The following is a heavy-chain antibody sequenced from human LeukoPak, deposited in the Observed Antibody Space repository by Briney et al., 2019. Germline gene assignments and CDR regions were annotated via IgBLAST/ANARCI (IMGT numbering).Heavy chain of an antibody. V-gene: IGHV4-61*08. J-gene: IGHJ3*02. Sequence: SETLSLTCTVSGGSISSGDYYWSWIRQPPGKGLEWIGYIYYSGSTYYNPSLKSRVTISVDTSKNQFSLKLSSVTAADTAVYYCARAIVVVPAGDAFDIWGQGTMVTVSS. CDR3: ARAIVVVPAGDAFDI. D-gene: IGHD2-2*01. CDR1: GGSISSGDYY. CDR2: IYYSGST.